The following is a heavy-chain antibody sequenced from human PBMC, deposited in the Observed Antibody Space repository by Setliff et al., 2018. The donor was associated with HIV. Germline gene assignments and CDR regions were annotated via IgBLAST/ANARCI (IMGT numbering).Heavy chain of an antibody. CDR2: ISSSSSTI. Sequence: GGSLRLSCAASGFTFSSYSMNWVRQAPGKGLEWVSYISSSSSTIYYADSVKGRFTISRDNAKNSLYLQMNSLRAEDTAVYYCAREGIAAAGSYSYGFGQVDYWGQGTLVTVSS. V-gene: IGHV3-48*01. D-gene: IGHD6-13*01. CDR3: AREGIAAAGSYSYGFGQVDY. CDR1: GFTFSSYS. J-gene: IGHJ4*02.